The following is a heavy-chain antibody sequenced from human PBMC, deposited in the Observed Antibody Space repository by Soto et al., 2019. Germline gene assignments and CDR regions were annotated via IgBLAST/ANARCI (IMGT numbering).Heavy chain of an antibody. J-gene: IGHJ5*02. V-gene: IGHV4-4*07. Sequence: SETLSLTCAVSDGSISTYYCNWIRQPAGKGLEWIGRIDASGSTDYDPSLKSRVTMSVDTSKNQFSLKLSSVTAADTAVYYCARGGINCSSTSCYYNWFDTWGQGTLVTVSS. CDR2: IDASGST. D-gene: IGHD2-2*01. CDR3: ARGGINCSSTSCYYNWFDT. CDR1: DGSISTYY.